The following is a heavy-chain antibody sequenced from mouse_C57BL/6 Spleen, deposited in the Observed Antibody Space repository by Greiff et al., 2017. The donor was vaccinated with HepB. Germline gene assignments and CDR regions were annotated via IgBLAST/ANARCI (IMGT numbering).Heavy chain of an antibody. J-gene: IGHJ3*01. D-gene: IGHD2-2*01. CDR1: GYSITSGYY. CDR3: ARGQIYYGYDAWFAY. V-gene: IGHV3-6*01. CDR2: ISYDGSN. Sequence: EVKLVESGPGLVKPSQSLSLTCSVTGYSITSGYYWNWIRQFPGNKLEWMGYISYDGSNNYNPSLKNRISITRDTSKNQFFLKLNSVTTEDTATYYCARGQIYYGYDAWFAYWGQGTLVTVSA.